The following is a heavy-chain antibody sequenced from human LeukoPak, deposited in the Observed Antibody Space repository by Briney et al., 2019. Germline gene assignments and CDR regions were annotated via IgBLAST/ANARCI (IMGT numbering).Heavy chain of an antibody. J-gene: IGHJ6*02. V-gene: IGHV1-18*01. CDR2: ISAYNGNT. CDR1: GGTFSSYA. D-gene: IGHD2-2*01. CDR3: ARQGGDQLLIPTHMDV. Sequence: ASVKVSCKASGGTFSSYAISWVRQAPGQGLGWMGWISAYNGNTNYAQKLQGRVTMTTDTSTSTAYMELRSLRSDDTAVYYCARQGGDQLLIPTHMDVWGQGTTVTVSS.